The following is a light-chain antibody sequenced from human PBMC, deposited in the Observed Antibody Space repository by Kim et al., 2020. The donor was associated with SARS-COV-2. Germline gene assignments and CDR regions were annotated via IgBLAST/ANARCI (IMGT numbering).Light chain of an antibody. Sequence: ASVGDRVTITCRASQSISSWVAWYQQKPGKAPKLLIYKASSLESGVPSRFSGSGSGTEFTLTISSLQPDDFATYYCQQYNSYTWTFGQGTKVEIK. CDR2: KAS. V-gene: IGKV1-5*03. J-gene: IGKJ1*01. CDR1: QSISSW. CDR3: QQYNSYTWT.